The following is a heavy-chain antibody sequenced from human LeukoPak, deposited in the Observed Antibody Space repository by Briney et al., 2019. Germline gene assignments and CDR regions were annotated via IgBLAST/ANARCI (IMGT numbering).Heavy chain of an antibody. J-gene: IGHJ6*03. V-gene: IGHV4-59*01. D-gene: IGHD6-13*01. CDR1: GGSISSYY. CDR3: ARPHYSSSWGYYYYYYMDV. CDR2: IYYSGST. Sequence: SETLSLTCTVSGGSISSYYWSWIRQPPGKGLEWIGYIYYSGSTNYNPSLKSRVTISVDTSKNQFFLKLSSVTAADTAVYYCARPHYSSSWGYYYYYYMDVWGKGTTVTVSS.